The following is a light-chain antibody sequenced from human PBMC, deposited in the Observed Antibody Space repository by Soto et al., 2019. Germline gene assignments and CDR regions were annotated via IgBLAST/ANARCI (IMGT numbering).Light chain of an antibody. J-gene: IGKJ2*01. CDR3: QQYHGSSYT. Sequence: EIVLTQSPGTLSLSPGERATLSCRASQSISSSYLAWYQQKPGQAPRLLIYATSSRATGIPDRFSGSGSGTDFTLTISRLEPEDFAVFYCQQYHGSSYTFGQGTKLEIK. CDR1: QSISSSY. V-gene: IGKV3-20*01. CDR2: ATS.